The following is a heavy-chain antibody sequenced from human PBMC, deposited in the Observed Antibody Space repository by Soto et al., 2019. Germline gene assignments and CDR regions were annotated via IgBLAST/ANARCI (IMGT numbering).Heavy chain of an antibody. CDR3: VRATYFSDSSGYTRCLGY. V-gene: IGHV3-72*01. Sequence: GGSLRLSCAVSGFTLSDHYIDWVRQAPGKGLEWVGRSRDKPQGYSTAYAASVKGRFTTSRDESKNSAYLQMNGLKTEDTAVYYCVRATYFSDSSGYTRCLGYWGQGTLVTVSS. D-gene: IGHD3-22*01. J-gene: IGHJ4*02. CDR2: SRDKPQGYST. CDR1: GFTLSDHY.